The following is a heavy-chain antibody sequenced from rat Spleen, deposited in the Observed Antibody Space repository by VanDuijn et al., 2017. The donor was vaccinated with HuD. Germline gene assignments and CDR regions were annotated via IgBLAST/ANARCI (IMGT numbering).Heavy chain of an antibody. Sequence: QVQLKESGPGLGQPSQTLSLTCTVSGFSLSNYHVHWVRRPPGKGLEWMGVMWSGGSTDYNSALKSRLSISRDTSKNQVFLKMNSLQSEDTTTDYCARENYWGQGVMVTVSS. CDR3: ARENY. CDR2: MWSGGST. J-gene: IGHJ2*01. V-gene: IGHV2-45*01. CDR1: GFSLSNYH.